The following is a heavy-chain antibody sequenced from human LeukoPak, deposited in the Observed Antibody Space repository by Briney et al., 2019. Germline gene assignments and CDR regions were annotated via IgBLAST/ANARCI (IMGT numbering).Heavy chain of an antibody. J-gene: IGHJ3*02. Sequence: QPGGPLRLSCAASGITFSSYSMNWVRQAPGKGLEWVSYISGSSSTIYYADSVKGRFTISRDNAKNSLYLQMNSLRAEDTAVYYCARDLRATVLGDAFDIWGQGTMVTVSS. CDR1: GITFSSYS. CDR3: ARDLRATVLGDAFDI. CDR2: ISGSSSTI. D-gene: IGHD3-16*01. V-gene: IGHV3-48*04.